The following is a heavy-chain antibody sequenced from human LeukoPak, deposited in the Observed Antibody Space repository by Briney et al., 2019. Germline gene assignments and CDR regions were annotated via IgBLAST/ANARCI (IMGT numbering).Heavy chain of an antibody. CDR3: AKVRATGIAAAGYWYFDL. J-gene: IGHJ2*01. CDR1: GFTFSSYA. D-gene: IGHD6-13*01. Sequence: GSLRLSCAASGFTFSSYAMSWVRQAPGKGLEWVSAISGSGGSTYYADSVKGRFTISRDNSKNTLYLQMNSLRAEDTAVYYCAKVRATGIAAAGYWYFDLWGRGTLVTVSS. V-gene: IGHV3-23*01. CDR2: ISGSGGST.